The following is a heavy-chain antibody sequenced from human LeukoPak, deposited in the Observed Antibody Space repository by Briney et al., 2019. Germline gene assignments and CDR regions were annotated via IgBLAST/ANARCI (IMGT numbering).Heavy chain of an antibody. D-gene: IGHD6-13*01. CDR2: INPNSGGT. CDR1: GYTFTNYY. J-gene: IGHJ5*02. CDR3: ARRVPDIAAALPNWFDP. Sequence: GASVKVSCKTSGYTFTNYYLHWVRQAPGQGLEWMGWINPNSGGTNYAQKFQGRVTMTRDTSISTAYMELSRLRSDDTAVYYCARRVPDIAAALPNWFDPWGQGTLVTVSS. V-gene: IGHV1-2*02.